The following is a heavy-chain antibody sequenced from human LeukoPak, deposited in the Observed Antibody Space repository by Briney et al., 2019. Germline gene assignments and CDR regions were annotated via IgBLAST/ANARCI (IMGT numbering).Heavy chain of an antibody. D-gene: IGHD5-18*01. V-gene: IGHV1-18*01. CDR3: ARAKDTAMNFDY. CDR1: GYTFTSYG. CDR2: ISAYNGNT. Sequence: ASVKVSCKAPGYTFTSYGISWVRQAPGQGLEWMGWISAYNGNTNYAQKFQGRVTITTDEYTSTAYMELSSLRSEDTAVYYCARAKDTAMNFDYWGQGTLVTVSS. J-gene: IGHJ4*02.